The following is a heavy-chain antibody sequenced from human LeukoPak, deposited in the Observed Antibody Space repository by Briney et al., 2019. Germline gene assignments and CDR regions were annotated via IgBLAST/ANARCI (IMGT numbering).Heavy chain of an antibody. Sequence: GGSLRLSCAASGFTFSAYNMNSVRQAPGKGLEWVSYITSSSSTIYYADSVKGRFTISRDNAKSSLYLQMNSLRDEDTAVYYCARDFAYWGQGTLVTVSS. CDR2: ITSSSSTI. CDR1: GFTFSAYN. V-gene: IGHV3-48*02. J-gene: IGHJ4*02. CDR3: ARDFAY.